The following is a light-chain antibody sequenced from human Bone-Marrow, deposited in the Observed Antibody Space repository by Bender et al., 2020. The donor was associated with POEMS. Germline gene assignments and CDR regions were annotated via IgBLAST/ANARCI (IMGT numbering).Light chain of an antibody. CDR2: EVN. Sequence: QSALTQPPSASGSPGQSVTISCTGTSSDVGGYNYVSWYQHHPGKAPKLILYEVNNRPSGDSDRFSGSKSGTTASLTISGLQTEDEADYYCTSFTDNNNWVFGGGTKLTVL. J-gene: IGLJ3*02. V-gene: IGLV2-8*01. CDR3: TSFTDNNNWV. CDR1: SSDVGGYNY.